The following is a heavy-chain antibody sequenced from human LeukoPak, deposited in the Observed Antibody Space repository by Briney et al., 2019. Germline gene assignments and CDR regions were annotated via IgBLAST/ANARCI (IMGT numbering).Heavy chain of an antibody. CDR2: ISWHSDST. D-gene: IGHD6-13*01. CDR3: AKFVNSSWYDGDYGMDV. V-gene: IGHV3-9*01. Sequence: QAGGSLRLSCAASGFTFDDYAMHWVRQAPGKGLEWVSGISWHSDSTGYADSVKGRFTISRDNAKNSLYLQMNSLRVGDTALYYCAKFVNSSWYDGDYGMDVWGQGTTVTVSS. CDR1: GFTFDDYA. J-gene: IGHJ6*02.